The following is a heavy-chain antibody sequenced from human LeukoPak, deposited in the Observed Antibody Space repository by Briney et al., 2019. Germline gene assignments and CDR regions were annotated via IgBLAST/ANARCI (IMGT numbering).Heavy chain of an antibody. CDR3: ARSHRSSGYYGDAFDI. J-gene: IGHJ3*02. CDR2: ISSSSTI. D-gene: IGHD3-22*01. CDR1: GFTFSSYS. V-gene: IGHV3-48*01. Sequence: GGSLRLSCAASGFTFSSYSMNWGRQAPGKGLEWVSYISSSSTIYYADSVKGRFTISRDNAKTSLYLQMNSLRAEDTAVYYCARSHRSSGYYGDAFDIWGQGTMVTVSS.